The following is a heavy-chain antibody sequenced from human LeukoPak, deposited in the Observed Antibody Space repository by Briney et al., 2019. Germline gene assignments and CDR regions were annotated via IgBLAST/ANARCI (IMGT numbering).Heavy chain of an antibody. CDR2: INHRGST. CDR1: GGSFSGYY. V-gene: IGHV4-34*01. Sequence: SETLSLTCAVYGGSFSGYYWSWIRQPPGKGLEWIGEINHRGSTNYNPSLKSRVTISVDTSKNQFSLKLSSVTAADTAVYHCAREGSYYDYFDYWGQGTLVTVSS. CDR3: AREGSYYDYFDY. J-gene: IGHJ4*02. D-gene: IGHD1-26*01.